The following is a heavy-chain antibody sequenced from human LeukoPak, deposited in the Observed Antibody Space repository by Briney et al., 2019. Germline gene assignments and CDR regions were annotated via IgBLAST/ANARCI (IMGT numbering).Heavy chain of an antibody. CDR2: IYYSGST. J-gene: IGHJ5*02. V-gene: IGHV4-59*08. D-gene: IGHD3-10*01. Sequence: SETLSLTCTVSGGSISSYYWSWIRQPPGKGLEWIGYIYYSGSTNYTPSLKSRVTISVDTSKNQFSLKLSSVTAADTAVYYCARLGGRNNWFDPWGQGTLVTVSS. CDR1: GGSISSYY. CDR3: ARLGGRNNWFDP.